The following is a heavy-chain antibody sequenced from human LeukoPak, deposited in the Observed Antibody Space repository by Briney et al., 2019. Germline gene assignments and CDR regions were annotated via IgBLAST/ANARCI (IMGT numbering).Heavy chain of an antibody. CDR1: GFTFSSYW. CDR2: IKQDGSEK. D-gene: IGHD1-1*01. J-gene: IGHJ3*02. V-gene: IGHV3-7*01. CDR3: GRDGTRTPVGQDAFNI. Sequence: GGSLRLSCAASGFTFSSYWMSWVRQAPGKGLEWVSNIKQDGSEKYYVDSVKGRFTISIDNAKNSLYLQMNSQRAGERALYYCGRDGTRTPVGQDAFNIWGQGTMVTSLQ.